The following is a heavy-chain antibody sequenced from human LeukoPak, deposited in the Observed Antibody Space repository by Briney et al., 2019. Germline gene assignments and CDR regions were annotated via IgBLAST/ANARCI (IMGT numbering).Heavy chain of an antibody. CDR2: ISGSGGST. V-gene: IGHV3-23*01. D-gene: IGHD3-10*01. Sequence: PGGSLRLSCAASGFTFSSYAMNWVRQAPGKGLEWVSTISGSGGSTYYADSVKGRFTVSRDNSKNTLYLQMNSLRAEDTAVYYCAKVRGVIYFDYWGQGTLVTVSS. CDR3: AKVRGVIYFDY. J-gene: IGHJ4*02. CDR1: GFTFSSYA.